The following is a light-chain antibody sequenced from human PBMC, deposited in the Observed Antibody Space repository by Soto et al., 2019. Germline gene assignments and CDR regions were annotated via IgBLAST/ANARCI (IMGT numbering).Light chain of an antibody. Sequence: SVLTQPPSASGTPGQRVTISCSGSSSNIGSNFVYWYQQLPGTAPKLLIFKNNQRPSGVPDRFSGSKSGTSASLAISGLRSGDEADYYCATWDDSLNDYVFATGTKVTVL. CDR1: SSNIGSNF. V-gene: IGLV1-47*01. J-gene: IGLJ1*01. CDR3: ATWDDSLNDYV. CDR2: KNN.